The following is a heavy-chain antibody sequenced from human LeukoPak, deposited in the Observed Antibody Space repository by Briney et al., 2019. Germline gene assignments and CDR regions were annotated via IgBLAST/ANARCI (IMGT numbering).Heavy chain of an antibody. D-gene: IGHD6-19*01. CDR3: ARAGYSSGWLFDY. J-gene: IGHJ4*02. CDR2: IYHSGST. Sequence: SEILSLTCAVSGYSISSGYYWGWIRQPPGKGLEGIGSIYHSGSTYYNPSLKSRVTISVDTSKNQFSLKLSAVTAADTAVYYCARAGYSSGWLFDYWGQGTLVTVSS. V-gene: IGHV4-38-2*01. CDR1: GYSISSGYY.